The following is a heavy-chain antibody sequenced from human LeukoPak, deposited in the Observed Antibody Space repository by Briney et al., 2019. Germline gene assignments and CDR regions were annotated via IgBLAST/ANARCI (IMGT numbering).Heavy chain of an antibody. CDR1: GFTFSSYS. CDR2: ISSSSSYI. J-gene: IGHJ6*02. Sequence: GGSLRLSCAASGFTFSSYSMNWVRQAPGKGLEWVSSISSSSSYIYYADSVKGRFTISRDNAKNSLYLQMNSLRAEDTAAYYCARDPGGYSSGWTPYYYYGMDVWGQGTTVTVSS. CDR3: ARDPGGYSSGWTPYYYYGMDV. V-gene: IGHV3-21*01. D-gene: IGHD6-19*01.